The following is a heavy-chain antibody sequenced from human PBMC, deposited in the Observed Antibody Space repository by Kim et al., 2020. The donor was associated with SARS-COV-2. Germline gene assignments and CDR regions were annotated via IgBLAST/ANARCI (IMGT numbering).Heavy chain of an antibody. Sequence: GESLKISCKGSGYSFTSYWIGWVRQMPGKGLEWMGIIYPGDSDTRYSPSFQGQVTISADKSIRTAYLQWSSLKASDTAMYYCARHPITMVRGVIISYGMDVWGQGTTVTVSS. CDR2: IYPGDSDT. CDR1: GYSFTSYW. D-gene: IGHD3-10*01. CDR3: ARHPITMVRGVIISYGMDV. J-gene: IGHJ6*02. V-gene: IGHV5-51*01.